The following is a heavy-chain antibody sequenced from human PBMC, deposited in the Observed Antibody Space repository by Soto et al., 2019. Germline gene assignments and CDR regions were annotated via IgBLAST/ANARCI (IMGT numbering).Heavy chain of an antibody. CDR1: GYTFTGYY. CDR2: INPNSGGT. J-gene: IGHJ4*02. V-gene: IGHV1-2*02. Sequence: ASVKVSCKASGYTFTGYYMHWVRQAPGQGLEWMGWINPNSGGTNYAQKFQGRVTMTRDTSISTAYMELSGLRSDDTAVYYCARTRGYYYDSSGYYSDYWGQGTLVTVSS. D-gene: IGHD3-22*01. CDR3: ARTRGYYYDSSGYYSDY.